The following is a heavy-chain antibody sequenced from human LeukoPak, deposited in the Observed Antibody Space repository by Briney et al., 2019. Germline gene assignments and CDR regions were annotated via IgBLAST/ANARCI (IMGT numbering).Heavy chain of an antibody. CDR1: GGSFSGYY. J-gene: IGHJ4*02. CDR2: INHSGST. V-gene: IGHV4-34*01. D-gene: IGHD3-3*01. CDR3: ARTSDFWSGYHDY. Sequence: SETLSLTCAVYGGSFSGYYWSWIRQPPGKGLEWIGEINHSGSTTYNPSLKSRVTISLDTSKNQFSLKLSSVTAADTAVYYCARTSDFWSGYHDYWGQGTLVTVSS.